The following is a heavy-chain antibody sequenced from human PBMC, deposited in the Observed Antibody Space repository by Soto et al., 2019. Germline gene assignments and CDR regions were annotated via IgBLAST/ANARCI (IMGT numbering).Heavy chain of an antibody. CDR1: GFTFSTYN. Sequence: EVQLVESGGGLVKPGGSLTLSRTASGFTFSTYNMNWVLQAPGKGLAWVSSTNSPSSYIYYADSVKGRFTISRDNAKNSLFLQMSSLRAEDSAVYYCARMGGSYDYYYYYGMDVWGQGTAVTVSS. CDR2: TNSPSSYI. J-gene: IGHJ6*02. CDR3: ARMGGSYDYYYYYGMDV. V-gene: IGHV3-21*01. D-gene: IGHD1-26*01.